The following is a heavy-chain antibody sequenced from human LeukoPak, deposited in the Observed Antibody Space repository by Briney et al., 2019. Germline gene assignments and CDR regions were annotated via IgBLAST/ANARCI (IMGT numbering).Heavy chain of an antibody. CDR3: ARLEGTDIVVVPADY. V-gene: IGHV5-51*01. J-gene: IGHJ4*02. CDR1: GYSFTSYW. CDR2: IYPGDSDT. D-gene: IGHD2-2*01. Sequence: GASLKISCKGSGYSFTSYWIGWVRQMPGKGLEWMGIIYPGDSDTTYSTSFQGQVTISAEKSITTAYLQWSSLKASDTAMYYCARLEGTDIVVVPADYWGQGTLVTVSS.